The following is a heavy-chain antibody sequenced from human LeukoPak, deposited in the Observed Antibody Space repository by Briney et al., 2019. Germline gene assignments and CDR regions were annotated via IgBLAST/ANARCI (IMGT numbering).Heavy chain of an antibody. D-gene: IGHD3-3*01. Sequence: SETLSLTCTVSGGSISSYYWSWIRQPAGKGLEWIGRIYTSGSTNYNPSLKSRVTMSVDTSKNQFSLELSSVTAADTAVYYCARDNPPLRSLEWLSLTIDYWGQGTLVTVSS. J-gene: IGHJ4*02. CDR2: IYTSGST. V-gene: IGHV4-4*07. CDR1: GGSISSYY. CDR3: ARDNPPLRSLEWLSLTIDY.